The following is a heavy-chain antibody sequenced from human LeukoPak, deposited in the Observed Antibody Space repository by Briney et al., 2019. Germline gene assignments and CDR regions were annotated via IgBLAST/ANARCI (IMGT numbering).Heavy chain of an antibody. V-gene: IGHV1-2*02. Sequence: ASVKVSCTASGYTFTGYYMHWVRQAPGQGLEWMGWINPNSGGTNYAQKFQGRATMTRDTSISTAYMELSRLRSDDTAVYYCARDPGLDAFDIWGQGTMVTVSS. J-gene: IGHJ3*02. CDR3: ARDPGLDAFDI. CDR2: INPNSGGT. CDR1: GYTFTGYY.